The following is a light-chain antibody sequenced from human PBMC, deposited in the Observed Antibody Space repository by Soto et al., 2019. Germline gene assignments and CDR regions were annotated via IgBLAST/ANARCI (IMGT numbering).Light chain of an antibody. Sequence: QAVVTQPPSVSGAPGQRVTISCTGSSSNIGAGYDVHWYQQLPGTAPKLLIYGNSNRPSGVPDRFSGSKSGTSASLAITGLQAEDEADYYCQSYDSSLSGYVFGTGTKGPS. J-gene: IGLJ1*01. CDR1: SSNIGAGYD. CDR2: GNS. V-gene: IGLV1-40*01. CDR3: QSYDSSLSGYV.